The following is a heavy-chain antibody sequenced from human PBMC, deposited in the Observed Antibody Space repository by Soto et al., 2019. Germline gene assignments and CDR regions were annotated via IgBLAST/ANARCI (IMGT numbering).Heavy chain of an antibody. D-gene: IGHD2-15*01. J-gene: IGHJ6*02. CDR3: ARRYCSGGSCRQYYYYGMDV. CDR2: IIPIFGTA. Sequence: QVQLVQSGAEVQKPGSSVKVSCKASGGTFSSYAISWVRQAPGQGLEWMGGIIPIFGTANYAQKFQGRVTITADESTSTAYMELSSLRSEDTAVYYCARRYCSGGSCRQYYYYGMDVWGQGTTVTVSS. CDR1: GGTFSSYA. V-gene: IGHV1-69*01.